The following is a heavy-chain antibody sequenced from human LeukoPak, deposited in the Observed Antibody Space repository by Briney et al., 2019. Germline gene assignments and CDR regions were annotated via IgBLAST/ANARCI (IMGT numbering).Heavy chain of an antibody. CDR3: AREFSSSAGSGN. Sequence: PGGSLRLSCAASGFTLSSYAMSWVRQAPGKGLEWVAAMSGSGGSTYYADSVKGRFTISRDNAKNSLYLQMNSLRAEDTAVYYCAREFSSSAGSGNWGQGTLVTVSS. D-gene: IGHD6-6*01. CDR2: MSGSGGST. CDR1: GFTLSSYA. J-gene: IGHJ4*02. V-gene: IGHV3-23*01.